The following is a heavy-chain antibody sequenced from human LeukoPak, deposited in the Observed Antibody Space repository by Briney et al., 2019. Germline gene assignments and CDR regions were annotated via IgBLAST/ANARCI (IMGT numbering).Heavy chain of an antibody. CDR1: GYTLTELS. Sequence: ASVKVSCKVFGYTLTELSMHWVRQAPGKGLEWMGGFDPEDGETIYAQKFQGRVTTTEDTSTDTAYMELSSLRSEDTAVYYCAAVYDILTGSLYGMDVWGKGTTVTVSS. CDR2: FDPEDGET. CDR3: AAVYDILTGSLYGMDV. J-gene: IGHJ6*04. D-gene: IGHD3-9*01. V-gene: IGHV1-24*01.